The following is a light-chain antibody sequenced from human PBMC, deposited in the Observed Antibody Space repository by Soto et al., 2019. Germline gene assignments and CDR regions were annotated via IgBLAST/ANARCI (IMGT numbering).Light chain of an antibody. CDR1: SSDIGTYNF. CDR3: SSDTTTSTLI. Sequence: QSALTQPASVSGSPGQSITISCTGTSSDIGTYNFVSWYQQRPGKAPKFLIHEINNRPSGVSIRFSGSKSGNTASLTISGLQAEDEADYYCSSDTTTSTLIFGGGTKLTVL. J-gene: IGLJ2*01. V-gene: IGLV2-14*01. CDR2: EIN.